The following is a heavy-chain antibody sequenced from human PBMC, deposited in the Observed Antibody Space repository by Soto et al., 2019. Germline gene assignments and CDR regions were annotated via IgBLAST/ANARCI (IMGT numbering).Heavy chain of an antibody. CDR3: ARERIWFGESDYYYDY. J-gene: IGHJ4*02. Sequence: SDTLSPTSIVSGALFTKYDWSRMRQPPGQGLECIGNIYSSGSTNYNPSLKSRVTISLGASKNQFSLKLGPVTAADTAVYYCARERIWFGESDYYYDYWGQGALVTVSS. V-gene: IGHV4-59*01. D-gene: IGHD3-10*01. CDR1: GALFTKYD. CDR2: IYSSGST.